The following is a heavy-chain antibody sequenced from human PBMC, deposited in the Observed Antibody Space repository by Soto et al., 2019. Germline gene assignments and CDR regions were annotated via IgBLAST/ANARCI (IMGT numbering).Heavy chain of an antibody. Sequence: QVQLQQWGAGLLKPSETLSLFCSVSGGTFTGHYWSWIRQSPGKGLEWIGEINYSGATDSNPSLRTRVNVSVDRSKNQFSLTLSTVTAAGTAVYHCASRWDRSWYRGHLDSWGQGTQVTVS. CDR3: ASRWDRSWYRGHLDS. V-gene: IGHV4-34*02. CDR2: INYSGAT. CDR1: GGTFTGHY. D-gene: IGHD6-13*01. J-gene: IGHJ4*02.